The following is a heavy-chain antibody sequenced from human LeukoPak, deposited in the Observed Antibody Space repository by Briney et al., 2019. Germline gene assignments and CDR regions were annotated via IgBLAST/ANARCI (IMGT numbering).Heavy chain of an antibody. Sequence: GGSLRLSCAASGFTFSSFWMHWVRQAPGKGLVWVSRINTGGSSTTYADFVKGRFTISRDNSKNTLFLQMNSLRAEDTAVYYCAKVRSDYGGKGAFDYWGQGTLVTVSS. CDR2: INTGGSST. CDR1: GFTFSSFW. V-gene: IGHV3-74*01. D-gene: IGHD4-23*01. CDR3: AKVRSDYGGKGAFDY. J-gene: IGHJ4*02.